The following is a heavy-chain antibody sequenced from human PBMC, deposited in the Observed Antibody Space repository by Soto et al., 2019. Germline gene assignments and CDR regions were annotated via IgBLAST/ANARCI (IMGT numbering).Heavy chain of an antibody. CDR2: ISYDGSNK. V-gene: IGHV3-30*18. CDR3: AKNRIAVAGEDAFDI. Sequence: GGSLRLSCAASGSTFSSYGMHWVRQAPGKGLEWVAVISYDGSNKYYADSVKGRFTISRDNSKNTLYLQMNSLRAEDTAVYYCAKNRIAVAGEDAFDIWGQGTMVTVSS. CDR1: GSTFSSYG. D-gene: IGHD6-19*01. J-gene: IGHJ3*02.